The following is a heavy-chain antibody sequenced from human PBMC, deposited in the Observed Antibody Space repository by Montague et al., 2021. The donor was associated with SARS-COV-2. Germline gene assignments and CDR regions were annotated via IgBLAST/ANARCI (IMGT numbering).Heavy chain of an antibody. D-gene: IGHD6-13*01. J-gene: IGHJ5*02. V-gene: IGHV4-34*01. CDR1: GGSFSGYY. CDR2: INHSGST. Sequence: SETLSPTCAVYGGSFSGYYWSWIRQPPGKGLEWIGEINHSGSTNYNPSLKSRVTISVNTSKNQFSLKLSSVTAADTAVYYCARGRYSSSWYGERRNWFDPWGQGTLVTVSS. CDR3: ARGRYSSSWYGERRNWFDP.